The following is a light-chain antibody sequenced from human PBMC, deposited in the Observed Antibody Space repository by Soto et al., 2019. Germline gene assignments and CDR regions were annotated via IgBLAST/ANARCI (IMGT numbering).Light chain of an antibody. CDR1: QSISNN. CDR3: QQSSKWPLT. Sequence: TQSPVTLSVSPGDRATLSCRANQSISNNLAWYQQKSGQAPRLLIYSASTRATGIPARFSGSGSGTEFTLTISSLQSEDFAVYFCQQSSKWPLTFGPGTKVEFK. V-gene: IGKV3-15*01. J-gene: IGKJ4*01. CDR2: SAS.